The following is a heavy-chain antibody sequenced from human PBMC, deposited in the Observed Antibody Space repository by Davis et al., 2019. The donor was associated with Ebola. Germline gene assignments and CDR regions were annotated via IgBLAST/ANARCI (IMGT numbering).Heavy chain of an antibody. J-gene: IGHJ4*02. D-gene: IGHD3-3*01. CDR1: GDSISIGGYS. V-gene: IGHV4-30-2*01. CDR2: ISHSGDT. Sequence: SETLSLTCAVSGDSISIGGYSWNWIRQPPGRGLEWIGYISHSGDTHFNPSLKSRVAISVDRSKNHFSLRLRSVTAADTAVYYCASDLGYYGFCNAPSFYYWGQGIPVTVSS. CDR3: ASDLGYYGFCNAPSFYY.